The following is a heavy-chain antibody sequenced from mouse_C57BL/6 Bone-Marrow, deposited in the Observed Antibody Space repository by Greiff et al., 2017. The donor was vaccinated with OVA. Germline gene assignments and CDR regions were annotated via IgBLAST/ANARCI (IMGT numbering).Heavy chain of an antibody. J-gene: IGHJ1*03. CDR3: ARESNYLWYFDV. D-gene: IGHD2-5*01. CDR2: IHPNSGST. CDR1: GYTFTSYW. Sequence: VQLQQPGAELVKPGASVKLSCKASGYTFTSYWMHWVKQRPGQGLEWIGMIHPNSGSTNYNEKFKSKATLTVDKSSSTAYMQLSSLTSEDSAVYYCARESNYLWYFDVWGTGTTVTVSS. V-gene: IGHV1-64*01.